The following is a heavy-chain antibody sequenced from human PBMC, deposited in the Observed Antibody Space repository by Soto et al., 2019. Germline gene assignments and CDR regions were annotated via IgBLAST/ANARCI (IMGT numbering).Heavy chain of an antibody. CDR2: IIPILGIA. Sequence: GASVKVSCKASGRTFGSYTISWVRQAPGQGREWMGRIIPILGIANYAQKFQGRVTITADKSTSTAYMDLSSLKSEDTSVYFCVRDGGDCGYRLTYYYYMGLDVWGQGTTVTVSS. V-gene: IGHV1-69*04. CDR1: GRTFGSYT. D-gene: IGHD2-21*02. CDR3: VRDGGDCGYRLTYYYYMGLDV. J-gene: IGHJ6*02.